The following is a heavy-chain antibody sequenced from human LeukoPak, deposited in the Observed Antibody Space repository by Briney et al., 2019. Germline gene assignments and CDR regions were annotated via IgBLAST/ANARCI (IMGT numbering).Heavy chain of an antibody. J-gene: IGHJ4*02. D-gene: IGHD3-22*01. CDR1: GFTFSSYA. CDR2: ISGSGGST. V-gene: IGHV3-23*01. CDR3: AKVGDYDSSGYYYGGVGYCFDY. Sequence: GGSLRLSCAASGFTFSSYAMSWVRQAPGKGLEWVSAISGSGGSTYYADSVKGRFTISRDNSKNTLYLQMNSLRAEDTAVYYCAKVGDYDSSGYYYGGVGYCFDYWGQGTLVTVSS.